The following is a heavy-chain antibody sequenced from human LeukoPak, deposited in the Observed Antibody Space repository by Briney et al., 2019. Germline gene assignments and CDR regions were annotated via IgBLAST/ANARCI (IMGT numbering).Heavy chain of an antibody. CDR1: GLTFSNAW. D-gene: IGHD3-9*01. CDR3: TTDFGPYYDILTGPPDY. V-gene: IGHV3-15*01. CDR2: IKSKTDGGTT. Sequence: GGSLRLSCAASGLTFSNAWMSWVRQAPGKGLEWVGRIKSKTDGGTTDYAAPVKGRFTISRDDSKNTLYLQMNSLKTEDTAVYYCTTDFGPYYDILTGPPDYWGQGTLVTVSS. J-gene: IGHJ4*02.